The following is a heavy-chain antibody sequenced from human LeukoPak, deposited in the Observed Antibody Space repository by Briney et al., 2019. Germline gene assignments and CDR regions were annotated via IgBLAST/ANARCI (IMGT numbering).Heavy chain of an antibody. CDR2: IYYSGST. D-gene: IGHD3-10*01. CDR1: GGSISSYY. Sequence: PSETLSLTCTVSGGSISSYYWSWIRQAPGKGMEWIGYIYYSGSTNYNPSLKSRVTISVDTSKNQFSLKLSSVTAADTAVYYCARGDYYGSGRDSWGQGTLVTVSS. CDR3: ARGDYYGSGRDS. J-gene: IGHJ4*02. V-gene: IGHV4-59*01.